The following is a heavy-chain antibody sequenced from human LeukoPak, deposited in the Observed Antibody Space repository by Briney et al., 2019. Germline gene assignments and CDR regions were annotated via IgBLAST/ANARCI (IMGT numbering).Heavy chain of an antibody. CDR2: IYTSGST. Sequence: PSETLSLTCTVSGGSISSGSYYWNWIRQPAGKGLEWIGRIYTSGSTNYNPSLKSRVTISLDMSKNQFSLKLSSVTAADTAVYYCARGQGFRLGLDAFDIWGRGTMVTVSS. J-gene: IGHJ3*02. CDR3: ARGQGFRLGLDAFDI. CDR1: GGSISSGSYY. D-gene: IGHD3/OR15-3a*01. V-gene: IGHV4-61*02.